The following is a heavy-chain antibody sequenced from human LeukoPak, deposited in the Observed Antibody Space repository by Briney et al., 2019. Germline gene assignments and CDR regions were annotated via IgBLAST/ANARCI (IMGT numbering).Heavy chain of an antibody. D-gene: IGHD6-13*01. V-gene: IGHV3-30*18. CDR3: AKAIAAAGTPSWSPNGFDM. J-gene: IGHJ3*02. CDR2: ISYDGSNK. CDR1: GFTFSSDG. Sequence: GGSLRLSCAASGFTFSSDGMHWVRQAPGKGLEWVAVISYDGSNKYYVDSVKGRFTVSRDNSKNMVYLQMNSLTAEDTAVYYCAKAIAAAGTPSWSPNGFDMWGQGTMVTVSS.